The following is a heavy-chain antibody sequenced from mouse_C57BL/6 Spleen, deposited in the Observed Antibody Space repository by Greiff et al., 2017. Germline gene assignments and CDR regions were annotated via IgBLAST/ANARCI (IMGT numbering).Heavy chain of an antibody. V-gene: IGHV1-55*01. CDR3: ARGPHYYGSSSYYAMDY. CDR2: IYPGSGST. Sequence: QVQLQQPGAELVKPGASVKMSCKASGYTFTSYWITWVKQRPGQGLEWIGDIYPGSGSTNYNEKFKSKATLTVDTSSSTAYMQLSSLTSEDSAVYYCARGPHYYGSSSYYAMDYWGQGTSVTVSS. D-gene: IGHD1-1*01. CDR1: GYTFTSYW. J-gene: IGHJ4*01.